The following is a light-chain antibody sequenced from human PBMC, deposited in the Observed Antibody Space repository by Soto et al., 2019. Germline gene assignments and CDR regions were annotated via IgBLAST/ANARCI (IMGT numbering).Light chain of an antibody. CDR2: GAS. Sequence: EIVLTQSPGTLSLSPGERSTLSCRASQSVSSSYLAWYQQKPGQAPRLLIYGASSRATGIPDRFSGSGSGTDFTLTISRLEPEAFAVYYCQQYGSSLKWTFGQGTKVDIK. J-gene: IGKJ1*01. V-gene: IGKV3-20*01. CDR1: QSVSSSY. CDR3: QQYGSSLKWT.